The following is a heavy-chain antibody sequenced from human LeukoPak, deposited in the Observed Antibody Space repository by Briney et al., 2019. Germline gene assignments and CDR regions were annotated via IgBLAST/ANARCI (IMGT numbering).Heavy chain of an antibody. J-gene: IGHJ6*04. CDR3: AELGITMIGGV. CDR1: GFSFSTYG. V-gene: IGHV3-30*18. D-gene: IGHD3-10*02. CDR2: ISYDGSEK. Sequence: GRSLRLSCAASGFSFSTYGMHWVRQAPGKGLEGVAIISYDGSEKYYADSVKGRFTISRDNAKNSLYLQMNSLRAEDTAVYYCAELGITMIGGVWGKGTTVTISS.